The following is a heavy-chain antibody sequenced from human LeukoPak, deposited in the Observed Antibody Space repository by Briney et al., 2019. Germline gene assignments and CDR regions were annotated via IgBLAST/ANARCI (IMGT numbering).Heavy chain of an antibody. J-gene: IGHJ3*02. D-gene: IGHD3-22*01. Sequence: ASVKVSCKASGGTFSSYAISWVRQAPGQGLEWMGGIIPIFGTANYAQKLQGRVTITADESTSTAYMELSSLRSEDTAVYYCARDPRYYYDSSGYPKDAFDIWGQGTMVTVSS. CDR3: ARDPRYYYDSSGYPKDAFDI. CDR2: IIPIFGTA. V-gene: IGHV1-69*13. CDR1: GGTFSSYA.